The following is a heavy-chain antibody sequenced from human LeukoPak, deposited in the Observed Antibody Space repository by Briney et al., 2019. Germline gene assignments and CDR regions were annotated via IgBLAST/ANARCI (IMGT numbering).Heavy chain of an antibody. J-gene: IGHJ6*02. CDR1: NGSISSYY. D-gene: IGHD3-10*01. CDR2: IYYSGST. CDR3: ARYYGSGSYYYYYYGMDV. Sequence: SETLSLTCTVSNGSISSYYWSWIRQPPGKGLEWIGYIYYSGSTNYNPSLKSRVTISVDTSKNQFSLKLSSVTAADTAVYYCARYYGSGSYYYYYYGMDVWGQGTTVTVSS. V-gene: IGHV4-59*01.